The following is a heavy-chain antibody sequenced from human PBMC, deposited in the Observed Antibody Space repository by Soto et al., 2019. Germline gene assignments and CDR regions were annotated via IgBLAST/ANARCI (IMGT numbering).Heavy chain of an antibody. CDR1: GYTLTELS. Sequence: ASVKVSCKVSGYTLTELSMHWVRQAPGKGLEWMGGFDPEDGETIYAQKFQGRVTMTEDTSTDTAYMELSSLRSADTAVYYGRGGLWFGEIREKDFDYWGQGTLVTVSS. CDR3: RGGLWFGEIREKDFDY. J-gene: IGHJ4*02. V-gene: IGHV1-24*01. CDR2: FDPEDGET. D-gene: IGHD3-10*01.